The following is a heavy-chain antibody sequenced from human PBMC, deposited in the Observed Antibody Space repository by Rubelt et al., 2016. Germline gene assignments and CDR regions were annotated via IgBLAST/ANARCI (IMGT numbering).Heavy chain of an antibody. CDR2: VSYDGSNK. J-gene: IGHJ4*02. CDR1: GFTLSSYA. D-gene: IGHD6-13*01. V-gene: IGHV3-30*04. Sequence: PGRSLRLSCAASGFTLSSYAMHWVRQAPGKGLEWVGVVSYDGSNKYYAESVKGRFTISRDNSKNTLYLQMNSLRAEDTAVYYCARDYSSRWTYCFDHWGQGTLVTVSS. CDR3: ARDYSSRWTYCFDH.